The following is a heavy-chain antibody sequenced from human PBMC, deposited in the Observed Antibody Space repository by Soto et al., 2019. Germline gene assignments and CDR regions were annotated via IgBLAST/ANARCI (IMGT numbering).Heavy chain of an antibody. J-gene: IGHJ6*02. Sequence: QVQLVQSGAEVKKPGASVKVSCKASGYTFTSYGISWVRQAPGQGLEWMGWISAYNGNTNYAQKLQGRGTMTTDTSTSTAYMELRSLRSDDTAVYYCARICGRFLEWLTPNRTYGMDVWGQGTTVTVSS. CDR3: ARICGRFLEWLTPNRTYGMDV. V-gene: IGHV1-18*04. CDR1: GYTFTSYG. CDR2: ISAYNGNT. D-gene: IGHD3-3*01.